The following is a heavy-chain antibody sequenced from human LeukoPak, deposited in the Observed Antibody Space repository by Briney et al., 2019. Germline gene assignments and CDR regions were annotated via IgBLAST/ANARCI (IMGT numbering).Heavy chain of an antibody. J-gene: IGHJ4*02. CDR2: IYHSGST. Sequence: SETLSLTCAVSGGSISSGGYSWSWIRQPPGKGLEWIGYIYHSGSTYYNPSLKSRVTISVDRSKNQFSLKLSSVTVADTAVYYCARAFGGTTFPFDYWGQGTLVTVSS. CDR1: GGSISSGGYS. CDR3: ARAFGGTTFPFDY. D-gene: IGHD3-16*01. V-gene: IGHV4-30-2*01.